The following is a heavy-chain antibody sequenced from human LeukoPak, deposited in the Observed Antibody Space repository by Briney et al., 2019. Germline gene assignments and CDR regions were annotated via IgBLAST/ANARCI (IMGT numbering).Heavy chain of an antibody. J-gene: IGHJ5*02. D-gene: IGHD3/OR15-3a*01. V-gene: IGHV3-66*03. Sequence: GGSLRLSCAVSGFRVSDYYMSWGRQAPGKGLEWVGLSRDSGEAFYADFVRGRFAISRDESANTLYLQMNSLRVEDTAVYFCARDRAALQDWVEFDPWGQGTPVIVSS. CDR1: GFRVSDYY. CDR3: ARDRAALQDWVEFDP. CDR2: SRDSGEA.